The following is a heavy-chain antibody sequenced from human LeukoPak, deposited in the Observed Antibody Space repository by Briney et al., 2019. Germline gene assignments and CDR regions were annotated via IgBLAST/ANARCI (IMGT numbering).Heavy chain of an antibody. D-gene: IGHD6-13*01. J-gene: IGHJ4*02. V-gene: IGHV3-43D*04. Sequence: GGSLRLSCAASGFTFDDYAMYWVRQAPGKGLECVSFISWDGGSTYYADSVKGRFTISRDNSKNSLYLQMNSLRAEDTALYYCAKDKGHSSWYGYFDYWGQGTLVTVSS. CDR2: ISWDGGST. CDR3: AKDKGHSSWYGYFDY. CDR1: GFTFDDYA.